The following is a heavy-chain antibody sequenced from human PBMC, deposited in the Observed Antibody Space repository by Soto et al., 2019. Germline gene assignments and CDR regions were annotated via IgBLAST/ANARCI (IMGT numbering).Heavy chain of an antibody. CDR1: GGTFSRFG. Sequence: QVQLVQSGAEGKKPGSSVKVSCKASGGTFSRFGISWVRQAPGQGLEWMGGIIPICGKGDYAPKFRGRVTLTADEVTTTVYMEMSSLASGDTAVYYCARVAGPDFSHYYGIDVWGQGTTVTVSS. V-gene: IGHV1-69*12. J-gene: IGHJ6*02. CDR2: IIPICGKG. CDR3: ARVAGPDFSHYYGIDV. D-gene: IGHD6-19*01.